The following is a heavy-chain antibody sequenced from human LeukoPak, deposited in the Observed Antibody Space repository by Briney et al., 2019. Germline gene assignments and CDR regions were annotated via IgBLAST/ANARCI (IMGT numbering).Heavy chain of an antibody. Sequence: SETLSLTCTVSGDSLASSTYYLAWIRQPPGKGLEWIGSIYYNGNTYYNPSLESRLAIFVDTSKNQFSLKLSSVTAPDTAVYYCARHFGDYASLLAWGQGSLVTVSS. CDR2: IYYNGNT. V-gene: IGHV4-39*01. J-gene: IGHJ5*02. CDR3: ARHFGDYASLLA. D-gene: IGHD4-17*01. CDR1: GDSLASSTYY.